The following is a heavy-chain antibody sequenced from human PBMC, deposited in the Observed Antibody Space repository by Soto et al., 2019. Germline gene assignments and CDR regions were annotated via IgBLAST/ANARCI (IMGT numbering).Heavy chain of an antibody. Sequence: GGSLRLSCTASGFTFGDYAMSWVRQAPGKGLEWVGFIRSKAYGGTTEYAASVKGRYTISRDDSKSIAYLQMNSLKTEDTAVYYCTSPGIVGATHYYGMDVWGQGTTATVSS. J-gene: IGHJ6*02. V-gene: IGHV3-49*04. CDR1: GFTFGDYA. CDR3: TSPGIVGATHYYGMDV. D-gene: IGHD1-26*01. CDR2: IRSKAYGGTT.